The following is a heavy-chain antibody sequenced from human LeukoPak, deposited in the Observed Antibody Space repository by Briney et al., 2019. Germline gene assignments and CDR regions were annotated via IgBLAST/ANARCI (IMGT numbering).Heavy chain of an antibody. V-gene: IGHV3-74*01. J-gene: IGHJ4*02. CDR2: ISNDGSAT. CDR3: ARDLHSIDY. D-gene: IGHD2/OR15-2a*01. Sequence: PGGSLRLSCAASGFTFTSHWMHWVRQAPGRGLVWVSRISNDGSATSYADSVKGRFTISRDNAKNTLYLQMNSLRVEDTALYYCARDLHSIDYWGQGTLVTVSS. CDR1: GFTFTSHW.